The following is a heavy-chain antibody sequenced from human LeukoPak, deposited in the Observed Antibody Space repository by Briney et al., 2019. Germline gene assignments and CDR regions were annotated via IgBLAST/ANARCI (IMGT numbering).Heavy chain of an antibody. D-gene: IGHD5-24*01. CDR2: IRSKAHGYAT. J-gene: IGHJ3*02. V-gene: IGHV3-73*01. Sequence: PGGSLRLSCAASGFTFSGSSMHWVRQASGKGLEWVGRIRSKAHGYATAYAASVKGRFTISRDDSKNTAYLQMNSLKSDDTAVYYCTRPPRNDYNDAFDIWGQGTMVTVSS. CDR1: GFTFSGSS. CDR3: TRPPRNDYNDAFDI.